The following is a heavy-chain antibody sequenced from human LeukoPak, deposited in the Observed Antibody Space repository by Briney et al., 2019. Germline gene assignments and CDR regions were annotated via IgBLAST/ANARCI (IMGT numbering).Heavy chain of an antibody. Sequence: SGGSLRLSCAASGFTFSSYGMHWVRQAPGKGLEWVAFIRYDGSNKYYADSVKGRFTISRDNSKNTLYLQMNSLRAEDTAVYYCAKDTVVVVPAARLDYWGQGTLVTVSS. CDR1: GFTFSSYG. D-gene: IGHD2-2*01. J-gene: IGHJ4*02. CDR2: IRYDGSNK. V-gene: IGHV3-30*02. CDR3: AKDTVVVVPAARLDY.